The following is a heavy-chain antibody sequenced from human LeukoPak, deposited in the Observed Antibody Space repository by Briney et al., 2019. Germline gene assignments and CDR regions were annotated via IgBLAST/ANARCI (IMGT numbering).Heavy chain of an antibody. CDR2: IYPNNSTR. J-gene: IGHJ4*02. Sequence: ASVTVSCKASGYTFINFPLSWVRQAPGRGPEWVGWIYPNNSTRGYAKNFQGRVVLTRDTSIGTAYMELRSLKSEDTAVYYCARGKVLFDHWGQGSLVAVSS. CDR3: ARGKVLFDH. CDR1: GYTFINFP. V-gene: IGHV1-8*01.